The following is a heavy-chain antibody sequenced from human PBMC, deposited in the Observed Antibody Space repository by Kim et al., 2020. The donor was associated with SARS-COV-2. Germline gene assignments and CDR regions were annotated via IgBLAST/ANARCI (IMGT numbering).Heavy chain of an antibody. J-gene: IGHJ6*02. V-gene: IGHV1-18*04. CDR2: ISAYNGNT. CDR1: GYTFTSYG. CDR3: ARGMTTVTPGVYYYYYGMDV. Sequence: ASVKVSCKASGYTFTSYGISWVRQAPGQGLEWMGWISAYNGNTNYAQKLQGRVTMTTDTSTSTAYMELRSLRSDDTAVYYCARGMTTVTPGVYYYYYGMDVWGQGTTVTVSS. D-gene: IGHD4-17*01.